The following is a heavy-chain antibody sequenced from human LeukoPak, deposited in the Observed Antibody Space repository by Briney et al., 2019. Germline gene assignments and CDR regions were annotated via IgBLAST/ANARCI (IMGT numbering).Heavy chain of an antibody. D-gene: IGHD3-10*01. CDR2: IYYSGST. CDR3: ARRSRRELPGY. V-gene: IGHV4-39*01. CDR1: GGSISSSSYY. Sequence: SETLSLTCTVSGGSISSSSYYWGWIRQPPGKGLEWIGSIYYSGSTYYNPSLKSRVTISVDTSKNQFSLKLSSVTAADTAVYYCARRSRRELPGYWGQGTLVTVSS. J-gene: IGHJ4*02.